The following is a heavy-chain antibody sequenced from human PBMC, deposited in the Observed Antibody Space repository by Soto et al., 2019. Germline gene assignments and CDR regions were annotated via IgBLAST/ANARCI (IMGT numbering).Heavy chain of an antibody. CDR1: GYTFTSYA. Sequence: ASVKVSSKASGYTFTSYAMHWVRQAPGQRLEWMGWINAGNGNTKYSQKFQGRVTITRDTSASTAYMELSSLRSEDTAVYYCARVITLTNDAFNIWGQGTMVTVSS. V-gene: IGHV1-3*01. CDR3: ARVITLTNDAFNI. CDR2: INAGNGNT. J-gene: IGHJ3*02. D-gene: IGHD3-10*01.